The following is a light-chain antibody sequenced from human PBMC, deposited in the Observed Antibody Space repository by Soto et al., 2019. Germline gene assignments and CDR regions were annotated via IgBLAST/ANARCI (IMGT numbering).Light chain of an antibody. CDR3: QSYDSSLSHVV. CDR1: SSNIGAGYD. Sequence: QAVVTQPPSVSGAPGQRVTISCTGSSSNIGAGYDVHWYQQLPGTAPKLLIYGNSNRPSGVPDRFSGSKSGTSASLAITGLQAEDEADYYCQSYDSSLSHVVFGGGTKLTVL. V-gene: IGLV1-40*01. J-gene: IGLJ2*01. CDR2: GNS.